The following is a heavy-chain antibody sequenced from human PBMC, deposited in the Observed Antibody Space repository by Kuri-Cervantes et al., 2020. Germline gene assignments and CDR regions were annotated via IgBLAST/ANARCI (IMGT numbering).Heavy chain of an antibody. J-gene: IGHJ6*03. D-gene: IGHD3-10*01. Sequence: GGSLRLSCQGSGYSFTTYWIGWVRQMPGKGLEWMGIIYPGDSETRYSPSFQGQVTISVDESITTAYLQWSSLKASDTAMYYCARLGPNSYGSGSYRYYYCYMDVWGKGTTVTVSS. CDR1: GYSFTTYW. CDR2: IYPGDSET. CDR3: ARLGPNSYGSGSYRYYYCYMDV. V-gene: IGHV5-51*01.